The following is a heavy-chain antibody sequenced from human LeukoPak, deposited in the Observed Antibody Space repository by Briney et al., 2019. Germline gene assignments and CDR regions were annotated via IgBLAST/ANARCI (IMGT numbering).Heavy chain of an antibody. J-gene: IGHJ6*03. Sequence: GESLKISCKGSGYSFTSYWIGWVRQMPGKGLEWMGIIYPGDSDTRYSPSFQGQVTISADKSISTAYLQWSSLKASDTAMYYCARHIDKEVPAAFYYYYYMDVWGKGTTVTVSS. V-gene: IGHV5-51*01. CDR1: GYSFTSYW. D-gene: IGHD2-2*01. CDR3: ARHIDKEVPAAFYYYYYMDV. CDR2: IYPGDSDT.